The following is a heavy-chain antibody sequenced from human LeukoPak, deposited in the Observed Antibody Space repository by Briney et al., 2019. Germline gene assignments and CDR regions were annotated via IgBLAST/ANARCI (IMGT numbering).Heavy chain of an antibody. D-gene: IGHD3-10*01. J-gene: IGHJ4*02. CDR1: GYTFTGYY. V-gene: IGHV1-2*02. Sequence: ASVKVSCKASGYTFTGYYMHWVRQAPGQGLEWMGWINPNSGGTNYARKFQGRVTMTRDTSISTAYMELSRLRSDDTAVYYCARVSYYGYFDYWGQGTLVTVSS. CDR3: ARVSYYGYFDY. CDR2: INPNSGGT.